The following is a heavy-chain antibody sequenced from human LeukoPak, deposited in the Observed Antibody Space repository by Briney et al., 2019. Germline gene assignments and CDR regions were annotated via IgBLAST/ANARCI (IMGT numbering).Heavy chain of an antibody. CDR1: GFTLSSYW. V-gene: IGHV3-74*01. Sequence: GGSLRLSCAASGFTLSSYWMHCVRQAPGKGLVWVSRIKSDGSTTNYADSVKGRFAISRDNAKNTLYLQINSLRAEDTAVYYCARELAAGGTWFDPWGQGTLVTVSS. D-gene: IGHD6-25*01. CDR2: IKSDGSTT. J-gene: IGHJ5*02. CDR3: ARELAAGGTWFDP.